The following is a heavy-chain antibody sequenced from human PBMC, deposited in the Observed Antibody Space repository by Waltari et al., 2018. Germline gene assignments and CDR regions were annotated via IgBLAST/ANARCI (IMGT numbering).Heavy chain of an antibody. CDR3: ARTLGQSSLDY. CDR2: IYYSGST. D-gene: IGHD3-10*01. V-gene: IGHV4-59*08. CDR1: GGSISSYY. J-gene: IGHJ4*02. Sequence: QVQLQESGPGLVKPSETLSLTCTVSGGSISSYYWSWIRQPPGKGLEWIGYIYYSGSTNYNPSLKSRVTISVDTSKNQFSLKLSSVTAADTAVYYCARTLGQSSLDYWGQGTLVTVSS.